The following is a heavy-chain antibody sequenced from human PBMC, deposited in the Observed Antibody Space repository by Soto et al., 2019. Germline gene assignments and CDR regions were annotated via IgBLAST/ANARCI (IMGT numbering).Heavy chain of an antibody. CDR3: TTLVAQSIWFGELNYYYYMDV. D-gene: IGHD3-10*01. J-gene: IGHJ6*03. CDR2: IKSKTDGGTT. Sequence: GGSLRLSCAASGFTFSNAWMSWVRQAPGKGLEWVGRIKSKTDGGTTDYAAPVKGRFTISRDDSKNTLYLQMNSLKTEDTVVYYCTTLVAQSIWFGELNYYYYMDVWGKGTTVTVSS. CDR1: GFTFSNAW. V-gene: IGHV3-15*01.